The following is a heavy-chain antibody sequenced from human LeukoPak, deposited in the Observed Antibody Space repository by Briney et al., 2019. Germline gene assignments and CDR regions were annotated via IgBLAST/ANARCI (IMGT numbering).Heavy chain of an antibody. CDR2: INSDGSST. Sequence: GGSLRLSCAASGFTFSSYWMHWVRQAPGKGLVWVSRINSDGSSTSYADSVKGRFTISRDNAKNTLYQQMNSLRAEDTAVYYCARDIVSGARIAAALDYWGQGTLVTVSS. D-gene: IGHD6-13*01. CDR3: ARDIVSGARIAAALDY. J-gene: IGHJ4*02. CDR1: GFTFSSYW. V-gene: IGHV3-74*01.